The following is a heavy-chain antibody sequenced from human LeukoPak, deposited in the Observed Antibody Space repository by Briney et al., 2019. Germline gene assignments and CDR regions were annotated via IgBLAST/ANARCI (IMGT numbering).Heavy chain of an antibody. Sequence: ASVKVSCKASGYTFGAYYMYWVRQAPGQGLEWMGWIRPERGGTNYTQKFQGRVTMTRDTSINTAYMELSRLTSDDTAVYLCATWGLHFDIWGQGTMVIVAS. CDR1: GYTFGAYY. CDR3: ATWGLHFDI. V-gene: IGHV1-2*02. CDR2: IRPERGGT. J-gene: IGHJ3*02. D-gene: IGHD3-16*01.